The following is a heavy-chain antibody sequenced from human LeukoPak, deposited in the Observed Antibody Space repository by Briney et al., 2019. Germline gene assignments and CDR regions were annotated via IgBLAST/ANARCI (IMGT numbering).Heavy chain of an antibody. V-gene: IGHV4-59*01. CDR3: ARVPKGSGYFDC. CDR1: GGSFSGYH. Sequence: SETLSLTCAVYGGSFSGYHWSWIRQPPGKGLEWIGYIYHSGSTNYKPSLKSRVTISVDTSKNQFSLKLRSVTAADTAVYYCARVPKGSGYFDCWGQGTLVTVSS. D-gene: IGHD3-10*01. J-gene: IGHJ4*02. CDR2: IYHSGST.